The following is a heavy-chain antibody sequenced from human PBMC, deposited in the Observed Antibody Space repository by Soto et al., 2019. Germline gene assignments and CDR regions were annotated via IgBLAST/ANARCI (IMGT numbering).Heavy chain of an antibody. CDR2: ISAYNGNT. CDR1: GYTFTSYV. J-gene: IGHJ5*02. Sequence: EASVTDYCEDSGYTFTSYVRSWVRQATGQGLEWMGWISAYNGNTNYAQKLQGRVNMTTDTSTSTAYMELRSLRSDDTAVYYCARVPNVDIVATTENWFDPWGQGTLVTVSS. CDR3: ARVPNVDIVATTENWFDP. V-gene: IGHV1-18*01. D-gene: IGHD5-12*01.